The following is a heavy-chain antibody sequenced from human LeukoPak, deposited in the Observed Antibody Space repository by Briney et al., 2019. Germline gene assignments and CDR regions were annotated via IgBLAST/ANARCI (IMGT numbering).Heavy chain of an antibody. D-gene: IGHD1-1*01. Sequence: XSVKVSCRASGYTFTSYAMHWVRQAPGQRVEWMGWINAGNGNTKYSQKFQGRVTITRDTSASTAYMELSSLRSEDTAVYYCARGVPDDYYYGMDVWGQGTTVTVSS. CDR1: GYTFTSYA. CDR3: ARGVPDDYYYGMDV. J-gene: IGHJ6*02. V-gene: IGHV1-3*01. CDR2: INAGNGNT.